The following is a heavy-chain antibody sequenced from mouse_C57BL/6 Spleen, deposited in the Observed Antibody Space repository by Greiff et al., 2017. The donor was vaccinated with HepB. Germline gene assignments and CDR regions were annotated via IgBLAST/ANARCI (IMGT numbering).Heavy chain of an antibody. CDR1: GYAFSSYW. D-gene: IGHD1-1*01. CDR2: IYPGDGDT. J-gene: IGHJ2*01. CDR3: ARGDDGSSYYFDY. V-gene: IGHV1-80*01. Sequence: VQLQQSGAELVKPGASVKISCKASGYAFSSYWMNWVKQRPGKGLEWIGQIYPGDGDTNYNGKFKGKSTLTGDKASSTSYMQLSSLTSEDSAVYFCARGDDGSSYYFDYWGQGTTLTVSS.